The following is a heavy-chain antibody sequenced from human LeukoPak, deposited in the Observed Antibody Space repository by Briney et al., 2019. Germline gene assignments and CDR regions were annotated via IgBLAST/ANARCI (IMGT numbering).Heavy chain of an antibody. CDR1: GFTFSSYG. V-gene: IGHV3-33*06. J-gene: IGHJ3*02. CDR3: AKDGHSGSYQNGAFDI. D-gene: IGHD1-26*01. CDR2: IGYDGSNK. Sequence: GGSLRLSCAASGFTFSSYGMHWFGKAPGKGLEGGAVIGYDGSNKYYADSVKGRFTISRDNSKNTLYLQMNSLRAEDTAVYYCAKDGHSGSYQNGAFDIWGQGTMVTVSS.